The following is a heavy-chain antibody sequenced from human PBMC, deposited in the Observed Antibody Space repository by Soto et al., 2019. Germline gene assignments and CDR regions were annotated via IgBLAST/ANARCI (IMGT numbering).Heavy chain of an antibody. Sequence: SETLSLTCTVSGGSISSYYWSWIRQPPGKGLEWIGYIYYSGSTNYNPSLKSRVTISVDTSKNQFSLKLSSVTAADTAVYYCARVVNWGYSDRYYYGMDVWGQGTTVTVSS. V-gene: IGHV4-59*12. CDR3: ARVVNWGYSDRYYYGMDV. CDR2: IYYSGST. CDR1: GGSISSYY. D-gene: IGHD5-18*01. J-gene: IGHJ6*02.